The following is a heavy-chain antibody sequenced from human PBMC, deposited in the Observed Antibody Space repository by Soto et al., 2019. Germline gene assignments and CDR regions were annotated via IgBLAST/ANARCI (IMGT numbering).Heavy chain of an antibody. V-gene: IGHV1-58*01. CDR2: IVVGSGNT. CDR1: GFTFTSSA. Sequence: GASVKVSCKASGFTFTSSAVQWVRQARGQRLEWIGWIVVGSGNTNHAQKFQERVTITRDMSTSTAYMELSSLRSEDTAVYYCAAGCTNGVCYYYYGMDVWGQGTTVTVSS. CDR3: AAGCTNGVCYYYYGMDV. J-gene: IGHJ6*02. D-gene: IGHD2-8*01.